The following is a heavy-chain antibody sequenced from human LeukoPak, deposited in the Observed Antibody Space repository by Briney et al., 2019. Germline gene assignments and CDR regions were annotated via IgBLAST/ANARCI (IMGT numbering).Heavy chain of an antibody. D-gene: IGHD1-26*01. CDR3: AREINLVGAINY. Sequence: NPGGSLRLSCAASGFTFNNYSMNWVRQAPGKGLGWLSSIISCSSYILYADSVKVLFTISRDNAKNSLFPHMNSLGAEDAAVYYCAREINLVGAINYWRQGTLVTVSS. J-gene: IGHJ4*02. V-gene: IGHV3-21*01. CDR1: GFTFNNYS. CDR2: IISCSSYI.